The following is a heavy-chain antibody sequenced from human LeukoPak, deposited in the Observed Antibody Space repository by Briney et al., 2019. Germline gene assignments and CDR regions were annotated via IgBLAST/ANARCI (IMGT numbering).Heavy chain of an antibody. CDR2: IFYSGST. J-gene: IGHJ3*02. CDR1: GGSISTSNYY. D-gene: IGHD2-21*01. Sequence: SETLSLTCTVSGGSISTSNYYWGWIRQPPGKGLEWIGNIFYSGSTYYGPSLKSRLTISLDTSRNQFPLKLNSVTAADTAVYYCARDHVFNAFDIWGQGTMVTVSS. CDR3: ARDHVFNAFDI. V-gene: IGHV4-39*06.